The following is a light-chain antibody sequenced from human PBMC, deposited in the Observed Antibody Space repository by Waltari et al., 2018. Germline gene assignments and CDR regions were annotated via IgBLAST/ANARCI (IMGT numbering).Light chain of an antibody. J-gene: IGLJ3*02. CDR3: ATWDDSLTGSWV. V-gene: IGLV1-44*01. Sequence: QSLLTQPPSASATPGQRVTISCSGSSTNIGSNPVQWYQQFPGTAPKLLLFSNNERPSGVPDRFSGSKSGTSASLAISGLQSEDEADYYCATWDDSLTGSWVFGGGTKLTVL. CDR1: STNIGSNP. CDR2: SNN.